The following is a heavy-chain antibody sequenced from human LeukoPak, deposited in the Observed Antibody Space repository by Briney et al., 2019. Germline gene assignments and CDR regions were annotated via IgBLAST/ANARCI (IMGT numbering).Heavy chain of an antibody. CDR1: GFTFDDYA. Sequence: GRSLRLSCAASGFTFDDYAMHWVRQGPGKGLEWVSGITWNSGYIGYADSVKGRFTISRDNAKNSLYLQMNSLRAEDTALYYCAKGNDILNWGQGTLVTVSS. V-gene: IGHV3-9*01. CDR2: ITWNSGYI. J-gene: IGHJ4*02. CDR3: AKGNDILN. D-gene: IGHD1-1*01.